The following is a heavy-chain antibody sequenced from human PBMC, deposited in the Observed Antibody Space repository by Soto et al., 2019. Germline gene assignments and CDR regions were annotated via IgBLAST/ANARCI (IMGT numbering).Heavy chain of an antibody. Sequence: QVHLQESGPGLVKPSGTLSLTCVVSGDSISSSHWWSWVRQPPGKGLEWIGEIYHSGSTNYNPSLKNRVTISIDKSNNHFSLNLSSVTAADTAMYYCTRDLRGAHDALDIWGQGTLVTVSS. CDR3: TRDLRGAHDALDI. V-gene: IGHV4-4*02. D-gene: IGHD3-16*01. J-gene: IGHJ3*02. CDR1: GDSISSSHW. CDR2: IYHSGST.